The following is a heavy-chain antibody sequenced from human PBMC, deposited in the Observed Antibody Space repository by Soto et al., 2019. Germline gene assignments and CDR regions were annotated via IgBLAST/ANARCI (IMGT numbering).Heavy chain of an antibody. CDR3: ANAGYSSGWSYMRNWFDP. J-gene: IGHJ5*02. Sequence: QVQLVQSGAEVKKPGASVKVSCKASGYTFTSYAMHWVRQAPGQRLEWMGWINAGNGNTKYSQKFQGRVTITRDTSASTAYMELSSLRSEDTAVYYCANAGYSSGWSYMRNWFDPWGQGTLVTVSS. CDR1: GYTFTSYA. V-gene: IGHV1-3*01. CDR2: INAGNGNT. D-gene: IGHD6-19*01.